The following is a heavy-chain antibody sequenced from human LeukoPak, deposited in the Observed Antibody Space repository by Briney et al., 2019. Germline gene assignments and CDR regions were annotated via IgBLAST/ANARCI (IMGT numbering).Heavy chain of an antibody. V-gene: IGHV4-59*08. J-gene: IGHJ6*02. CDR2: IYYSGST. CDR1: DGSITNYD. D-gene: IGHD4-17*01. Sequence: SETLSLTCTVSDGSITNYDWSWVRQPPGKGLEWIGYIYYSGSTNYNPSLKSRVTISVDTSKNQFSLKLSSVTAADTAVYYCARLGNDYGDYYYYGMDVWGQGTTVTVSS. CDR3: ARLGNDYGDYYYYGMDV.